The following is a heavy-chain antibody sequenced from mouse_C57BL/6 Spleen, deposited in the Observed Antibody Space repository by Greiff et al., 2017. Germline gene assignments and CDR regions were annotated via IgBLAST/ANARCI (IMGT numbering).Heavy chain of an antibody. J-gene: IGHJ4*01. CDR1: GYTFTSYT. V-gene: IGHV1-4*01. Sequence: VQLQQSGAELARPGASVKMSCKASGYTFTSYTMHWVKQRPGQGLEWIGYINPSSGYNKYNQKFKDKATLTADKSSSTAYMQLSSLTSEDSAVYYCARCGYYAMDYWGQGTSVTVSS. CDR3: ARCGYYAMDY. CDR2: INPSSGYN.